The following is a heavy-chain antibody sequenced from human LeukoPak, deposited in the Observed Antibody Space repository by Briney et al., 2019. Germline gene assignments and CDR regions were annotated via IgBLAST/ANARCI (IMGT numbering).Heavy chain of an antibody. CDR1: GGSFSGYY. CDR2: INHSGST. Sequence: SETLSLTCAVYGGSFSGYYWSWIRQPPGKGLEWIGEINHSGSTNYNPSLKSRVTISVDTSKNQFSLKLSSVTAADTAVYYCARAQRRALSITGTVLDYWGQGTLVTVSS. V-gene: IGHV4-34*01. J-gene: IGHJ4*02. CDR3: ARAQRRALSITGTVLDY. D-gene: IGHD1-20*01.